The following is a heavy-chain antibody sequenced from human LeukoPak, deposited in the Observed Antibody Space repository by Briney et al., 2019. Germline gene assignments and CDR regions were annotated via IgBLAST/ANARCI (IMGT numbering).Heavy chain of an antibody. CDR2: TGLESVHT. D-gene: IGHD3-10*01. V-gene: IGHV3-23*01. CDR3: VRGDDIGKHPTRAYYFDI. CDR1: RFTFTRHA. J-gene: IGHJ4*02. Sequence: GGSLRLSCAASRFTFTRHAMSWVRQAPGKGLEWVSTTGLESVHTLCDDSVQGRFTVSRDNSRNTLDLQMDNLRVDDTAIYYCVRGDDIGKHPTRAYYFDIWGQGTLVSVSS.